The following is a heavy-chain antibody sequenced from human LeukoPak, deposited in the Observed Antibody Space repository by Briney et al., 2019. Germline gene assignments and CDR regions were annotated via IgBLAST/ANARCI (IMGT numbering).Heavy chain of an antibody. CDR1: GFTLSSYA. CDR3: AKAPYIVGATKSLDY. V-gene: IGHV3-23*01. J-gene: IGHJ4*02. CDR2: ISGNSGSS. Sequence: GGSLRLSCAASGFTLSSYAMTWVRQAPGKGLEWVSAISGNSGSSYYADSVKGRFTISRDNSKNTLYLQMNSLRAEDTAVYYCAKAPYIVGATKSLDYWGQGTLVTVSS. D-gene: IGHD1-26*01.